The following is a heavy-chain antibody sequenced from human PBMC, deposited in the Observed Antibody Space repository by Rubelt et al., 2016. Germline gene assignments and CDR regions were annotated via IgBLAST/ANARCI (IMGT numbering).Heavy chain of an antibody. Sequence: QVRLVQSGAEVKKPGASVKVSCKASGYTFTNYGISWVRQAPGQGLEWMGWISAYNGNTNYAQRVQGRVTMTTDTATSTANMELRSLRSDDTAVYYCARASTDFWSGSSNPWGQGVLVTVAS. CDR2: ISAYNGNT. CDR3: ARASTDFWSGSSNP. V-gene: IGHV1-18*01. CDR1: GYTFTNYG. D-gene: IGHD3-3*01. J-gene: IGHJ5*02.